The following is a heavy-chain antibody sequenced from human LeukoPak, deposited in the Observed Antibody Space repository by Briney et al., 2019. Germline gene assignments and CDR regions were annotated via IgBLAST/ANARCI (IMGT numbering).Heavy chain of an antibody. Sequence: SETLSLTCTVSGGSISSYYWSWIRQPAGKGLEWIGRIYTSGSTNYNPSLNSRVTMSVDTSKNQFSLKLSSVTAADTAVYYCARDIVVVPAAIYWFDPWGQGTLVTVSP. CDR1: GGSISSYY. J-gene: IGHJ5*02. V-gene: IGHV4-4*07. CDR3: ARDIVVVPAAIYWFDP. CDR2: IYTSGST. D-gene: IGHD2-2*01.